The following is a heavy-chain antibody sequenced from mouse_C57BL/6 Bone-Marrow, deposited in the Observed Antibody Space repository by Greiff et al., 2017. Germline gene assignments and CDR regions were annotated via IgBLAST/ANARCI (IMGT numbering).Heavy chain of an antibody. CDR2: IHPNSGST. D-gene: IGHD1-1*01. V-gene: IGHV1-64*01. CDR1: GYTFTSYW. CDR3: AREGYYYSSSYLYYYAMDY. J-gene: IGHJ4*01. Sequence: VQLQQPGAELVKPGASVKLSCKASGYTFTSYWMHWVKQRPGQGLEWIGMIHPNSGSTNYNEKFKSKATLTVDKSSSTAYMQLSSLTSEDSAVSYCAREGYYYSSSYLYYYAMDYWGQGTSVTVSS.